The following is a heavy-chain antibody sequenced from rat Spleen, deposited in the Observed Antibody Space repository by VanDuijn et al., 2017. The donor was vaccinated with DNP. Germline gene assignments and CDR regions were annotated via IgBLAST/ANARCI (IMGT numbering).Heavy chain of an antibody. J-gene: IGHJ3*01. CDR1: GFTFSSYW. CDR2: INPDGGST. CDR3: ASLNNYNWFAY. Sequence: EVQLVETGGGLVQPGRSLKLSCVASGFTFSSYWMYWIRQAPGKGLEWVASINPDGGSTHYRDSVKGRFTISRDNTENTVYLQMNSLRSEDTATYYCASLNNYNWFAYWGQGTLVTVSS. D-gene: IGHD1-10*01. V-gene: IGHV5-58*01.